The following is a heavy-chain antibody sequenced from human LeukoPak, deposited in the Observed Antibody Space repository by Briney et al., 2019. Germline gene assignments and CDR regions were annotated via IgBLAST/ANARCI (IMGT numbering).Heavy chain of an antibody. Sequence: SVKVSCKASGGTFSSYAISLVRQAPGQGLEWMGGIIPIFGTANYAQKFQGRVTITADESTSTAYMELSRLRSEDTAVYYCARGSGTTENYYYYMDVWGKGTTVTVSS. CDR3: ARGSGTTENYYYYMDV. J-gene: IGHJ6*03. D-gene: IGHD1-1*01. V-gene: IGHV1-69*01. CDR2: IIPIFGTA. CDR1: GGTFSSYA.